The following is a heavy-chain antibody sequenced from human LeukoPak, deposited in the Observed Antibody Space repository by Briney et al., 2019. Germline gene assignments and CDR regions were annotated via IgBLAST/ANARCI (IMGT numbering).Heavy chain of an antibody. D-gene: IGHD6-13*01. J-gene: IGHJ6*03. V-gene: IGHV1-69*05. CDR2: VITIFGAG. Sequence: SVKVSCTASGGTFSSYAISWVRQAPGPGHELMWVVITIFGAGNYAQKFHGRVTITTDDSTSTAYMELSSLRSEDTAVYYCARSLIAAAGDYYYYYMDVWGKGTTVTVSS. CDR3: ARSLIAAAGDYYYYYMDV. CDR1: GGTFSSYA.